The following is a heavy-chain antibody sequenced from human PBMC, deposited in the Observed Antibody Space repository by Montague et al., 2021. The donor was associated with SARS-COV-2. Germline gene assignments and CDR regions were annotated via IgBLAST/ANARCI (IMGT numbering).Heavy chain of an antibody. Sequence: SETLSLTCTVSGYSISDGYYWVWIRQPPGKGLEWIGNIFQSGTTYYNPSLERRSTMSVDTSKNQFSLKLSSVTAADTAVYYCAREHWENYYDFWSGTNLASDYPYYGMDVWGQGTLLTVSS. CDR1: GYSISDGYY. CDR3: AREHWENYYDFWSGTNLASDYPYYGMDV. J-gene: IGHJ6*02. CDR2: IFQSGTT. V-gene: IGHV4-38-2*02. D-gene: IGHD3-3*01.